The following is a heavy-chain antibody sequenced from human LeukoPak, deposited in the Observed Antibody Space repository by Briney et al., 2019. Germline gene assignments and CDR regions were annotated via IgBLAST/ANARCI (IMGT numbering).Heavy chain of an antibody. D-gene: IGHD5-12*01. J-gene: IGHJ4*02. Sequence: ASVKVSCKASGYTFTTYTMHWVRQAPGQRLEWMGWINAGNGNTKSSQKFQGRVTMTTDTSTSTAYMELRSLRSDDTAVYYCARDGGYRDDYWGQGTLVTVSS. CDR2: INAGNGNT. V-gene: IGHV1-3*01. CDR1: GYTFTTYT. CDR3: ARDGGYRDDY.